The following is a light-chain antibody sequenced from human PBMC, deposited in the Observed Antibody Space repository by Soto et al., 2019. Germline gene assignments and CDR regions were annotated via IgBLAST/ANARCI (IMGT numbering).Light chain of an antibody. J-gene: IGKJ4*01. CDR1: ESVSDNY. CDR2: GAS. V-gene: IGKV3-20*01. CDR3: QQYGSSPLT. Sequence: EIVLTQSPGPLSLSPGDRATLSCRASESVSDNYLAWYQQRSGQAPRLVIYGASSRASAVPDRFSGSGSGADFTLTISRLEPEDFAVYYCQQYGSSPLTFGGGTKVEIK.